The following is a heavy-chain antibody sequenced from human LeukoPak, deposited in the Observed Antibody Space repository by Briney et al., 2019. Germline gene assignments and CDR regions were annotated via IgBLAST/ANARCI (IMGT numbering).Heavy chain of an antibody. J-gene: IGHJ5*02. CDR1: GISISSSNTY. V-gene: IGHV4-39*07. CDR2: IYHSEST. D-gene: IGHD4-17*01. CDR3: ARDSYGDYPWFDP. Sequence: SETLSLTCTVSGISISSSNTYWGWIRQPPGKGLEWIGSIYHSESTYYNPSLKSRVTISVDTSKNQFSLKLSSVTAADTAVYYCARDSYGDYPWFDPWGQGTLVTVSS.